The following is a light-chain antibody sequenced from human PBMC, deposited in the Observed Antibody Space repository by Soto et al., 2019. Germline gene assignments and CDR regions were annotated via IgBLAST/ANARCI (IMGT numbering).Light chain of an antibody. V-gene: IGKV1-33*01. Sequence: DIQMTQSPSSLSASVGDRVTITCQASQDISNYLNWYQQKPGKAPKLLIYDASNLETGVPSRFSGSGSGTDFTFTISSLQPKDIATYYCQQYDNLPYTFGQGTKLEIK. CDR1: QDISNY. CDR2: DAS. CDR3: QQYDNLPYT. J-gene: IGKJ2*01.